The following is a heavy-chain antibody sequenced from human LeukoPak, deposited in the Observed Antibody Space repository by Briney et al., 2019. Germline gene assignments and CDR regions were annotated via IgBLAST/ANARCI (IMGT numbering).Heavy chain of an antibody. CDR3: ASFHPDLGASDY. V-gene: IGHV3-11*01. J-gene: IGHJ4*02. CDR1: GFTFSDYY. CDR2: ISSSGSTI. D-gene: IGHD1-26*01. Sequence: PGGSLRLSCAASGFTFSDYYMSWVRQAPGKGLEWVSYISSSGSTIYYADSVKGRFTISRDNAKNSLYLQMNSLRAEDTAVYYCASFHPDLGASDYWGQGTLVTVSS.